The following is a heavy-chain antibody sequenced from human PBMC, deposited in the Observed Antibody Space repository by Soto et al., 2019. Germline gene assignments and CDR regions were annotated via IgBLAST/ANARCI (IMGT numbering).Heavy chain of an antibody. CDR1: GFTFSRYA. V-gene: IGHV3-23*01. J-gene: IGHJ6*02. D-gene: IGHD5-18*01. CDR3: AKETGYSYGFQPNALDV. Sequence: PGGSLRLSCAGSGFTFSRYAMNWVRQAPGKGLEWVSIISSRGDRTSYAESVKGRFTISRDDSKNTLFLHMNSLGAEDTAVYYCAKETGYSYGFQPNALDVWGQRTTVTVSS. CDR2: ISSRGDRT.